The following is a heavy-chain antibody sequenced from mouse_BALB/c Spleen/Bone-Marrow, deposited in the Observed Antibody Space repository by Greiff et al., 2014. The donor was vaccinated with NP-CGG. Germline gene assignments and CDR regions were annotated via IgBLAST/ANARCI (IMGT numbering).Heavy chain of an antibody. D-gene: IGHD2-1*01. CDR2: ISSGGSYT. V-gene: IGHV5-9-4*01. J-gene: IGHJ1*01. CDR3: ARDNGTYGWYFDV. Sequence: EVKLVESGGGLVKPGGSLKLSCAASGFTFSSYAMSWVRQSPEERLEWVAEISSGGSYTYYSDTVTGRFTISRDNVKNTLYLEMSSLRSEDTAMYHCARDNGTYGWYFDVWGAGTTVTVSS. CDR1: GFTFSSYA.